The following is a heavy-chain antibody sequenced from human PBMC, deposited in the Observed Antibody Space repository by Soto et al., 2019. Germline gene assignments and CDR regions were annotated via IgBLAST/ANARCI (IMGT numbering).Heavy chain of an antibody. CDR1: GYTFTGYY. V-gene: IGHV1-2*04. Sequence: ASVKVSCKASGYTFTGYYMHWVRQAPAQGLEWMGWINPNSGGTNYAQKFQGWVTMTRDTSISTAYMELSRLRSDDTAVYYCSRSGWIAAAGTNPSSLVDYWGQGTLVTVSS. D-gene: IGHD6-13*01. J-gene: IGHJ4*02. CDR2: INPNSGGT. CDR3: SRSGWIAAAGTNPSSLVDY.